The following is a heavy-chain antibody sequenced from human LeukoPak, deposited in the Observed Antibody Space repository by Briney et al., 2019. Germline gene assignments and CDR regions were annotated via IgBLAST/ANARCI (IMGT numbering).Heavy chain of an antibody. CDR2: IYTSGST. Sequence: SETLSLTCTVSGGSLSSYYWGCIRQPPGKGLEWIGYIYTSGSTNYNPSLKSRVTISVDTSKNQFSLKLSSVTAADTAVYYCARRVHYYYYIDVWGKGTTVTVSS. D-gene: IGHD3-10*01. V-gene: IGHV4-4*09. J-gene: IGHJ6*03. CDR3: ARRVHYYYYIDV. CDR1: GGSLSSYY.